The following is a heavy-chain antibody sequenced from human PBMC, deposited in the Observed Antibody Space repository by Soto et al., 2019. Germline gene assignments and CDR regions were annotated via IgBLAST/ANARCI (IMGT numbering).Heavy chain of an antibody. CDR3: ARFPGYSTSWAAFDI. J-gene: IGHJ3*02. V-gene: IGHV4-59*01. D-gene: IGHD1-26*01. CDR1: GASSSSYY. CDR2: IFYTGST. Sequence: SETLSLTCSVSGASSSSYYWSWIRQPPGKGLEWIGYIFYTGSTDYNPSLQSRVAISIGASRKDFSLKMTSVAAADTAIYYCARFPGYSTSWAAFDIWGQGTLVTVSS.